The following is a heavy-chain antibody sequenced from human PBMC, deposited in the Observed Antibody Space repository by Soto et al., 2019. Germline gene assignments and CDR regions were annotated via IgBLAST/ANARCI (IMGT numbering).Heavy chain of an antibody. Sequence: EVQLVESGGVVVQPGGSLRLSCAASGFTFDEYAMHWVRQPPGKGLEWVSLISWDGSNRYYADSVKGRFTISRDNSKNTLYLQMNSLRAEDTAVYYCAKVLLTYTSGWYHPHFDYWGQGTLVTVSS. CDR1: GFTFDEYA. D-gene: IGHD6-19*01. V-gene: IGHV3-43D*04. J-gene: IGHJ4*02. CDR2: ISWDGSNR. CDR3: AKVLLTYTSGWYHPHFDY.